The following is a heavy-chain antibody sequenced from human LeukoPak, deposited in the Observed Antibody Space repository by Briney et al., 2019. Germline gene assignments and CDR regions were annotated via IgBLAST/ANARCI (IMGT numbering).Heavy chain of an antibody. CDR2: ISSSSSYI. D-gene: IGHD3-10*01. Sequence: GRSLRLSCAASGFTFSSYGMHWVRQAPGKGLEWVSSISSSSSYIYYADSVKGRFTISRDNAKNSLYLQMNSLRAEDTAVYYCARGGASGSHLHWFDPWGQGTLVTVSS. CDR3: ARGGASGSHLHWFDP. CDR1: GFTFSSYG. J-gene: IGHJ5*02. V-gene: IGHV3-21*01.